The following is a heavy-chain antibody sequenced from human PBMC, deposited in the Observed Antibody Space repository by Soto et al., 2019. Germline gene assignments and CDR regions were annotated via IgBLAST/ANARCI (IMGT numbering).Heavy chain of an antibody. CDR3: AENIREYGSGWKYFDN. CDR1: GFTFDDYA. D-gene: IGHD6-19*01. CDR2: ISWNSGRI. J-gene: IGHJ4*02. Sequence: EVQLVESGGGLVQPGRSLRLACAASGFTFDDYAMHWVRQGPGKGLEWVSGISWNSGRIDYADSVKGGITISRDNAKKALYQQMNSLRGEDTALNYCAENIREYGSGWKYFDNWGQGTRVTVPS. V-gene: IGHV3-9*01.